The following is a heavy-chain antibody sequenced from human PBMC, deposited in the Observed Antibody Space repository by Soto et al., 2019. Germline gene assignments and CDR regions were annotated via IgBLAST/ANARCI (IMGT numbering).Heavy chain of an antibody. D-gene: IGHD6-13*01. CDR3: ARYHSSSWYLDYYYGMDV. CDR1: GGSISSYY. Sequence: SETLSLTCTVSGGSISSYYWSWIRQPPGKGLEWIGYIYYSGSTNYNPSLKSRVTISVDTSKNQFSLKLSSVTAADTAVYYCARYHSSSWYLDYYYGMDVWGQGTTVTVS. V-gene: IGHV4-59*08. J-gene: IGHJ6*02. CDR2: IYYSGST.